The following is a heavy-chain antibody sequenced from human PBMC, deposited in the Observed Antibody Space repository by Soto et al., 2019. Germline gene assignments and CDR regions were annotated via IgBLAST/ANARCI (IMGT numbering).Heavy chain of an antibody. J-gene: IGHJ3*02. CDR2: IYYSGST. CDR3: ARVWGGAFDI. Sequence: PSETLSLTCTVSGGSISSYYWSWIRQPPGKGLEWIGYIYYSGSTNYNPSLKSRVTISVDTSKSRFSLKLSSVTAADTAVYYCARVWGGAFDIWGQGTMVTVSS. CDR1: GGSISSYY. V-gene: IGHV4-59*01. D-gene: IGHD3-10*01.